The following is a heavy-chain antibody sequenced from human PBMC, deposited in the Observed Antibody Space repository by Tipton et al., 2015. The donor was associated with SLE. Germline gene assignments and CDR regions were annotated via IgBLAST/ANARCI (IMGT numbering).Heavy chain of an antibody. J-gene: IGHJ5*02. CDR3: AGEYSNYPGFDP. Sequence: TLSFTCAVYGGSFSGYYWSWIRQPPGKGLEWIGEINHSGSTNYNPSLKSRVTISVDTSKNQFSLKLSSVTAADTAVYYCAGEYSNYPGFDPWGQGTLVTVSS. CDR2: INHSGST. V-gene: IGHV4-34*01. CDR1: GGSFSGYY. D-gene: IGHD4-11*01.